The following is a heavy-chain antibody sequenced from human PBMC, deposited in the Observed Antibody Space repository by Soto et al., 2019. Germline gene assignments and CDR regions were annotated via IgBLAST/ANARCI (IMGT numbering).Heavy chain of an antibody. V-gene: IGHV5-51*01. CDR2: IYPGDSDT. Sequence: GESLQISCKGSGYSFTSYWIGWVRQMPGKGLEWIGIIYPGDSDTRYSPSFQGQVTISADKSISTAYLQWSSLKASDTAMYYCARQQLGRRNWFEPWGEGILVTVSS. D-gene: IGHD6-6*01. CDR1: GYSFTSYW. CDR3: ARQQLGRRNWFEP. J-gene: IGHJ5*02.